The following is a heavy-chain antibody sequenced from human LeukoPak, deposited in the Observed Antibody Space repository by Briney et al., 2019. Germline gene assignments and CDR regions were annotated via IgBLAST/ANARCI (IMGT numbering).Heavy chain of an antibody. J-gene: IGHJ3*02. V-gene: IGHV1-8*01. CDR1: GYTFTSYD. D-gene: IGHD3-3*01. CDR3: ARYVGFGVVNVDAVDI. Sequence: VASVKVSCKASGYTFTSYDINWVRQATGQGLEWMGWMNPNSGNTGYAQKFQGRVTMTRNTSISTAYMELSRLRSDDTAVYYCARYVGFGVVNVDAVDIWGQGTMVTVSS. CDR2: MNPNSGNT.